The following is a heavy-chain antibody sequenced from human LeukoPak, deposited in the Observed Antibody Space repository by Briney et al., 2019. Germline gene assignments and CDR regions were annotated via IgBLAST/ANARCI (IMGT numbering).Heavy chain of an antibody. CDR3: ARDGYYSTLSDYYYYMDV. CDR2: MYSSGST. CDR1: GGSISSSSYY. D-gene: IGHD1-26*01. Sequence: PSETLSLTCTVSGGSISSSSYYWGWIRQPPGKGLEWIGSMYSSGSTYYNPSLKSRVTISVDTSKNQFSLKLSSVTAADTAVYYCARDGYYSTLSDYYYYMDVWGKGTTVTVSS. J-gene: IGHJ6*03. V-gene: IGHV4-39*07.